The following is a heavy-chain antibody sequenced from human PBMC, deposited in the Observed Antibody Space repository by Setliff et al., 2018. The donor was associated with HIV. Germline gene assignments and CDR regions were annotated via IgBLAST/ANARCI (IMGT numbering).Heavy chain of an antibody. CDR1: GYTLAELS. J-gene: IGHJ4*02. CDR3: GTYYYGSGKIDY. V-gene: IGHV1-24*01. Sequence: ASVKVSCKVSGYTLAELSIHWVRQAPGKGLEWMGGFDPEDVETVYAQKFQGSVTMTEDTSTDTAYMELSSLRSEDTAVYYCGTYYYGSGKIDYWGQGTLVTVSS. CDR2: FDPEDVET. D-gene: IGHD3-10*01.